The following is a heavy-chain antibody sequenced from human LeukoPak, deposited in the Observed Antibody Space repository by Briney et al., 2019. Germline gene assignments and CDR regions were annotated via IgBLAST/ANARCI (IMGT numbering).Heavy chain of an antibody. Sequence: GGSLRLSCAASGFTFSSYWMSWVRQAPGKGLEWVSYISSSSSTIYYADSVKGRFTISRDNAKNSLYLQMNSLRDEDTAVYYCARDVLGYCSGGSCTDWFDPWGQGTLVTVSS. D-gene: IGHD2-15*01. CDR1: GFTFSSYW. CDR2: ISSSSSTI. CDR3: ARDVLGYCSGGSCTDWFDP. V-gene: IGHV3-48*02. J-gene: IGHJ5*02.